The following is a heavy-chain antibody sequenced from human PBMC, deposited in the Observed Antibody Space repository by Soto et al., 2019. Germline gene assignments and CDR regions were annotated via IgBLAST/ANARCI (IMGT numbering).Heavy chain of an antibody. Sequence: QVQLVESGGGVVQPGRSLRLSCAASGFSFSSYGMHWVRQAPGKGLEWVAVIYYDGSNEYYSDSVKGRFTISRDNSKNSLYLHMNSLRVEDTAAYYCARWWNDEVCAETMVVSGQGTTVTVSS. D-gene: IGHD1-1*01. CDR3: ARWWNDEVCAETMVV. J-gene: IGHJ6*02. CDR1: GFSFSSYG. CDR2: IYYDGSNE. V-gene: IGHV3-33*01.